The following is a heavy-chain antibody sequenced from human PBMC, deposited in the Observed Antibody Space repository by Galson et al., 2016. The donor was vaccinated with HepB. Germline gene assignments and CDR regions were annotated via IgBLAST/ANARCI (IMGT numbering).Heavy chain of an antibody. Sequence: SVKVSCKASGYTFTSYAISWVRQAPAQALEYLGWIDTSNGNTNYPQKFQDRVTLTTDTSTSTTYVELRSLISDDTAVYYCARHYSSTWPAGLIFDSWGPGTQVTVSS. J-gene: IGHJ4*02. CDR1: GYTFTSYA. CDR2: IDTSNGNT. D-gene: IGHD6-6*01. V-gene: IGHV1-18*01. CDR3: ARHYSSTWPAGLIFDS.